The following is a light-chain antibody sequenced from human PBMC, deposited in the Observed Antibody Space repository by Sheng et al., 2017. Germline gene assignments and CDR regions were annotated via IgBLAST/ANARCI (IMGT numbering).Light chain of an antibody. J-gene: IGLJ2*01. CDR2: DSN. Sequence: QSVLTQPPSVSAAPGQKVTISCSGSSSNIANNYVFWYQQLPGTAPKLLIYDSNKRPSGIPDRFSGSKSGTSATLDITGLQTGDEADYYCGTWDTTLSAVFGEGTKLTVL. CDR1: SSNIANNY. CDR3: GTWDTTLSAV. V-gene: IGLV1-51*01.